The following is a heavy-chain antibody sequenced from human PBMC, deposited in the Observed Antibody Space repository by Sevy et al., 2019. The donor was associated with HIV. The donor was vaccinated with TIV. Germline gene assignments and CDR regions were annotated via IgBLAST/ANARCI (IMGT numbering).Heavy chain of an antibody. CDR2: IYYSGST. V-gene: IGHV4-59*01. J-gene: IGHJ3*02. CDR1: GGSISSYY. D-gene: IGHD1-26*01. CDR3: ARDSASRGDDAFDI. Sequence: SETLSLTCTVSGGSISSYYWSWIRQPPGKGLEWIGYIYYSGSTNYNPSLKRRVTISVDTSTNQFSLKLSSVTAADTAMYYCARDSASRGDDAFDIWGQGTMVTVSS.